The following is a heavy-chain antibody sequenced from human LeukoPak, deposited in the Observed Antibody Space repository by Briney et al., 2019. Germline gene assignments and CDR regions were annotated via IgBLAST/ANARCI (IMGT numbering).Heavy chain of an antibody. D-gene: IGHD6-13*01. J-gene: IGHJ6*02. CDR1: GGTFSSYA. Sequence: GASVKVSCEASGGTFSSYAISWVRQAPGQGLEWMGGIIPIFGTANYAQKFQGRVTITADESTSTAYMELSSLRSEDTAVYYCARGDSTEDYYYYGMDVWGQGTTLTVS. V-gene: IGHV1-69*13. CDR3: ARGDSTEDYYYYGMDV. CDR2: IIPIFGTA.